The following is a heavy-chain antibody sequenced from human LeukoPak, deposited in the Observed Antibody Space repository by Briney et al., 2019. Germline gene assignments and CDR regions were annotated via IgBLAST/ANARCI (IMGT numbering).Heavy chain of an antibody. Sequence: PGGSLRLSCAASGFSFKDYYYSWIRQAPGKGLEWVSFINVNGGAMYYADFVKGRFTISRQNAQNSVYLEMNSLRDEDTAAYYCARGPRILAAGSYFFDYWGQGSLVTVSS. CDR2: INVNGGAM. J-gene: IGHJ4*02. D-gene: IGHD6-13*01. V-gene: IGHV3-11*01. CDR3: ARGPRILAAGSYFFDY. CDR1: GFSFKDYY.